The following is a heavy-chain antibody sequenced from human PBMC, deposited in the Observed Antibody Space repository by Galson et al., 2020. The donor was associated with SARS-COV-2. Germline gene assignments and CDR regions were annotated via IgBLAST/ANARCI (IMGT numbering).Heavy chain of an antibody. Sequence: SETLSLTCAVYGGSFSGYYWSWIRQPPGKGLEWIGEINHSGSTNSNPSLKSRVTISVDTSKNQFSLKPTSVTAADTAVYYCARVNPRGAVVLLWFGHWFDPWGQGTLVTVSS. V-gene: IGHV4-34*01. J-gene: IGHJ5*02. CDR3: ARVNPRGAVVLLWFGHWFDP. CDR2: INHSGST. D-gene: IGHD3-10*01. CDR1: GGSFSGYY.